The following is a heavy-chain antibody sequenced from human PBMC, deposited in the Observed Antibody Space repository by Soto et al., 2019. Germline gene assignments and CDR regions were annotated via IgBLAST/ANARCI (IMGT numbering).Heavy chain of an antibody. D-gene: IGHD7-27*01. CDR2: ISTYNGNT. CDR1: GYKFTTYG. CDR3: ARGLGTNVLDV. V-gene: IGHV1-18*04. Sequence: QVQLLQSGAEVKKPGASVKVSCKASGYKFTTYGITWVRQAPGQGLEGMGGISTYNGNTDYAQNLQDRVTMTTETSTSTAYLEVRSLTSGDTAVYLCARGLGTNVLDVWGQGTTVTVSS. J-gene: IGHJ6*02.